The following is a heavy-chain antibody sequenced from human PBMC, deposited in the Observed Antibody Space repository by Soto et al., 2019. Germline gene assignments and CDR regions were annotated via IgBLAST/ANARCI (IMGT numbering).Heavy chain of an antibody. V-gene: IGHV3-11*01. Sequence: GGSLRLSCAASGFTFSDYYMNWIRQAPGKGLEWVSCISGSGSTIYYADSVKGRFTISRDNAKNSLYLQMNSLRAEDTAVYYCAKDRVLASGKDAFDIWRQGTIVTVSS. J-gene: IGHJ3*02. CDR3: AKDRVLASGKDAFDI. CDR1: GFTFSDYY. D-gene: IGHD1-26*01. CDR2: ISGSGSTI.